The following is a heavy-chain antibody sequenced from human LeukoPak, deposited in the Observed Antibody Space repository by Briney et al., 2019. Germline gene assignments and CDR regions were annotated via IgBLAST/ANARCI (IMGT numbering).Heavy chain of an antibody. CDR1: GGSISSSNW. V-gene: IGHV4-4*02. CDR2: IYHSGST. J-gene: IGHJ3*02. Sequence: SGTLSLTCAVSGGSISSSNWWSWVRQPPGKGLEWIGEIYHSGSTNYNPSLKSRVTISVDKSKNQFSLKLSSVTAADTAVYYCARTYYYGSGSLLDAFDIWGQGTMVTVSS. CDR3: ARTYYYGSGSLLDAFDI. D-gene: IGHD3-10*01.